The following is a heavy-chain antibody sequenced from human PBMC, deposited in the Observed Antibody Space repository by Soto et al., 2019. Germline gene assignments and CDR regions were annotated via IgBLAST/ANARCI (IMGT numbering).Heavy chain of an antibody. V-gene: IGHV3-7*01. CDR3: ARGIAARPALCDY. D-gene: IGHD6-6*01. CDR2: IKEDGSEK. J-gene: IGHJ4*01. Sequence: EVQLVESGGGLVQPGGSLRLSCAASGFTFSSYWMSWVRQAPGKGLEWVANIKEDGSEKYLVDSVKGRFTISRDKAKNSLFLQMNSLRAQDTAVYYCARGIAARPALCDYWGHGTLVTVSS. CDR1: GFTFSSYW.